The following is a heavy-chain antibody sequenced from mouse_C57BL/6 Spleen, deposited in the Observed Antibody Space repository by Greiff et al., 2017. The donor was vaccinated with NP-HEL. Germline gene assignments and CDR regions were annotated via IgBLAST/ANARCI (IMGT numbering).Heavy chain of an antibody. CDR3: ARAADGYYEFDY. Sequence: EVNVVESEGGLVQPGSSMKLSCTASGFTFSDYYMAWVRQVPEKGLEWVANINYDGSSTYYLDSLKGRFIISRDNAKNILYLQMSSLKSEDTATYYCARAADGYYEFDYWGQGTTLTVSS. D-gene: IGHD2-3*01. CDR2: INYDGSST. J-gene: IGHJ2*01. CDR1: GFTFSDYY. V-gene: IGHV5-16*01.